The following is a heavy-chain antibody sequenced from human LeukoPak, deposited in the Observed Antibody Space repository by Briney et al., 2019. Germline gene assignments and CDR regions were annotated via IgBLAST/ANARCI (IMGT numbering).Heavy chain of an antibody. D-gene: IGHD3-22*01. CDR1: GFTFSSYG. CDR2: IRHEGSNK. J-gene: IGHJ6*02. V-gene: IGHV3-30*02. Sequence: PGGSLRLSCAASGFTFSSYGMHWVRQAPGKGLEWVAFIRHEGSNKYYADSVKGRFTISRDNSKNTLYLQMNSLRAEDTAVYYCAKDLSITMIVVVIKRPDYGMDVWGQGTTVTVSS. CDR3: AKDLSITMIVVVIKRPDYGMDV.